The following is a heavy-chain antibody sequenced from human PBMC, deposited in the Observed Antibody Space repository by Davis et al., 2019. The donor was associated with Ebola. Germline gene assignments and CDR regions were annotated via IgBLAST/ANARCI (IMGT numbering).Heavy chain of an antibody. D-gene: IGHD5-24*01. CDR3: ARESGDGNNDH. J-gene: IGHJ4*02. CDR2: IYPSGTT. CDR1: GVSITIYY. Sequence: PSETLSLTCTVSGVSITIYYWSWIRQPAGKGLEWIGRIYPSGTTDYNPSLESRVTMSRDTSKNQFSLRLNSVTAADTAIYYCARESGDGNNDHWGQGTQVTVSS. V-gene: IGHV4-4*07.